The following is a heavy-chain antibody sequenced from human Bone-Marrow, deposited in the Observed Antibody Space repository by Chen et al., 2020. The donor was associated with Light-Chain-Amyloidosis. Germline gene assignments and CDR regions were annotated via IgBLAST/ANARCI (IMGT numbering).Heavy chain of an antibody. D-gene: IGHD4-4*01. V-gene: IGHV5-51*01. J-gene: IGHJ4*02. CDR3: ARRRDDYNFDY. CDR1: GYTFPNYW. Sequence: EVQLEQSGPEAKKPGESLKPSCKGSGYTFPNYWIGWVRQMPGKGLEWMGVIYPDDSDARYSPSFEGQVTISADKSITTAYLQLRSLKASDTAMYYCARRRDDYNFDYWGQGTLVTVSS. CDR2: IYPDDSDA.